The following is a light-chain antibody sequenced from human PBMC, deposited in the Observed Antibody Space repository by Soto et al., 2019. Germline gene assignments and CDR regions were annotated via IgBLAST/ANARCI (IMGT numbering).Light chain of an antibody. CDR2: EVS. V-gene: IGLV2-14*01. CDR3: SSYTSTSTPCV. Sequence: QSVLTQPASASGSPGQSITISCTGTSSDVGGYNYVSWYQLHPGKAPKLIIYEVSHRPSGASNHFSGYKSGNTASLTISGLQAEDEADYYCSSYTSTSTPCVFGTGTKVTVL. CDR1: SSDVGGYNY. J-gene: IGLJ1*01.